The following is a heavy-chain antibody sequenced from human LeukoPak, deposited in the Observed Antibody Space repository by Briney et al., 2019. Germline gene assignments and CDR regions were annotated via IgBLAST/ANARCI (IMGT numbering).Heavy chain of an antibody. V-gene: IGHV1-2*02. CDR3: ARDSGFLTAYRWDYYYYYYMDV. CDR2: INPNSGGT. Sequence: ASVKVSCKASGYTFTGYYMHWVRQAPGQGLEWMGWINPNSGGTNYAQKFQGRVTMTKDTSISTAYMELRSLRSDDTAVYYCARDSGFLTAYRWDYYYYYYMDVWGKGTTVTVSS. D-gene: IGHD3-9*01. CDR1: GYTFTGYY. J-gene: IGHJ6*03.